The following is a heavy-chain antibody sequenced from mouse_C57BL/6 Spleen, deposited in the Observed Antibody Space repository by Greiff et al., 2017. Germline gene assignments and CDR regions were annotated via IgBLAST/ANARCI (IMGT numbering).Heavy chain of an antibody. J-gene: IGHJ1*03. V-gene: IGHV1-78*01. D-gene: IGHD2-3*01. CDR3: ARALIDDGYHWYFDV. CDR2: IYPRDGSN. CDR1: GYTFTDHT. Sequence: QVQLQQSDAELVKPGASVKISCKVSGYTFTDHTIHWMKQRPEQGLEWIGYIYPRDGSNKYNEKFKGKATLTADKSSSTAYMQLNSLTSEDSAVYFCARALIDDGYHWYFDVWGTGTTVTVSS.